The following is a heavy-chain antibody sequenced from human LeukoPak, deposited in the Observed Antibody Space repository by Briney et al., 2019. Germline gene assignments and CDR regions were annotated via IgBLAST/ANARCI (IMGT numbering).Heavy chain of an antibody. J-gene: IGHJ5*02. CDR1: GGSINSGGFS. Sequence: SETLSLTCAVSGGSINSGGFSWSWIRQPPGKGLEWIGYIYHSGSTYYNPSLKSRVTISVDRSKNQFSLKLSSVTAADTAVYYSARGVVVAATWTANWFDPWGQGTLVTVSS. V-gene: IGHV4-30-2*01. D-gene: IGHD2-15*01. CDR3: ARGVVVAATWTANWFDP. CDR2: IYHSGST.